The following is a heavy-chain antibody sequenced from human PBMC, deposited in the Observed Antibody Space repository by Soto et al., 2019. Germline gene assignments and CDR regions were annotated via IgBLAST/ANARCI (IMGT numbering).Heavy chain of an antibody. J-gene: IGHJ4*02. Sequence: QLQLQESGSGLVKPSQTLSLTCAVSGGSISSGGYSWSWIRQPPGKGLEWIGYIYHSGSTYYNPSLXSXAXIXXARSKTQFSLKLSSVTAADTAVYYCARGQVGAAQHWGQGTLVTVSS. CDR2: IYHSGST. V-gene: IGHV4-30-2*01. CDR1: GGSISSGGYS. CDR3: ARGQVGAAQH. D-gene: IGHD2-15*01.